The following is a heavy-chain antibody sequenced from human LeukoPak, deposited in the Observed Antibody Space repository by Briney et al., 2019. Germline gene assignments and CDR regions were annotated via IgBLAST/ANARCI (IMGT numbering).Heavy chain of an antibody. Sequence: GGSLRLSCAASGFTLSSYSMNWVRQAPEKGLEWVSSISSSSSYIYYADSVKGRFTISRDNAKNSLYLQMNSLRAEDTAVYYCARLERAVAGTDDAFDIWGQGTMVTVSS. J-gene: IGHJ3*02. D-gene: IGHD6-19*01. CDR3: ARLERAVAGTDDAFDI. CDR1: GFTLSSYS. CDR2: ISSSSSYI. V-gene: IGHV3-21*01.